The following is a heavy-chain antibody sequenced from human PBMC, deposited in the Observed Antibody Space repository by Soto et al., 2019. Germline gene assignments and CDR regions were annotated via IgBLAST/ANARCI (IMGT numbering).Heavy chain of an antibody. D-gene: IGHD2-8*02. CDR2: ITGTGGNT. CDR3: ARIRGYWSGLDV. V-gene: IGHV3-23*01. J-gene: IGHJ6*02. Sequence: EVQLLESGGGLVQPGGSLRLSCAASGFPLSTYGMTWVRQAPGKGLEWVSAITGTGGNTYYVDSVTGRFTSSRDNSKNMLYLQRTSLRFEDTAVYYCARIRGYWSGLDVWGQGTTASVPS. CDR1: GFPLSTYG.